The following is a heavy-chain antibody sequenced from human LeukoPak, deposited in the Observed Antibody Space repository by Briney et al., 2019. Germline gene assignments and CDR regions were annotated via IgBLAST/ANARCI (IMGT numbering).Heavy chain of an antibody. D-gene: IGHD3-10*02. CDR3: AGAPLSGGYYYYGMDV. CDR2: IYHSGST. Sequence: PSETLSLTCAVSGGSISSGGYSWSWIRQPPGKGLEWIGYIYHSGSTCYNPSLKSRVTISVDRSKNQFSLKLSSVTAADTAVYYCAGAPLSGGYYYYGMDVWGQGTTVTVSS. CDR1: GGSISSGGYS. V-gene: IGHV4-30-2*01. J-gene: IGHJ6*02.